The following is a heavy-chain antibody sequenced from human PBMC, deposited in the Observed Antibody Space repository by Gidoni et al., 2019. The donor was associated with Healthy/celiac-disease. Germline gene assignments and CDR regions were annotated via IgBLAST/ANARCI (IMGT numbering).Heavy chain of an antibody. CDR1: GYSFTSYW. J-gene: IGHJ4*02. CDR3: ARLFRLYSYGKGGYFDY. Sequence: EVQLVQSGAEVKKPGESLKISCKGSGYSFTSYWIGWVRPMPGKGLEWMGNIYPGDSDTRYSPSFQGQVTISADKSISTAYLQWSSLKASDTAMYYCARLFRLYSYGKGGYFDYWGQGTLVTVSS. CDR2: IYPGDSDT. V-gene: IGHV5-51*01. D-gene: IGHD5-18*01.